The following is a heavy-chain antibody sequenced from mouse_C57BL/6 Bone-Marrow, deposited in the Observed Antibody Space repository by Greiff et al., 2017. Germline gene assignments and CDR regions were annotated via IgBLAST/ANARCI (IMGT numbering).Heavy chain of an antibody. J-gene: IGHJ4*01. CDR2: ISNGGGST. CDR3: ARLPLYYDYDGYAMDY. Sequence: EVNLVESGGGLVQPGGSLKLSCAASGFTFSDYYMYWVRQTPEKRLEWVAYISNGGGSTYYPATVKGRFTISRDNAKNTLYLQMSRLKSEDTAMYYCARLPLYYDYDGYAMDYWGKGTSVTVSS. D-gene: IGHD2-4*01. V-gene: IGHV5-12*01. CDR1: GFTFSDYY.